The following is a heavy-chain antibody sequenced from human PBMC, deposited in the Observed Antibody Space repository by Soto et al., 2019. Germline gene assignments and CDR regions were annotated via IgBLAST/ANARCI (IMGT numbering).Heavy chain of an antibody. D-gene: IGHD1-1*01. Sequence: SVKVSCKASGGTFSSYAISWVRQAPGQGLEWMGGIIPIFGTANYAQKFQGRVTITADESTSTAYMELSSLRSEDTAVYYCARVEGKRGYYYYYYGMDVWGQGTTVTVSS. CDR2: IIPIFGTA. V-gene: IGHV1-69*13. CDR1: GGTFSSYA. J-gene: IGHJ6*02. CDR3: ARVEGKRGYYYYYYGMDV.